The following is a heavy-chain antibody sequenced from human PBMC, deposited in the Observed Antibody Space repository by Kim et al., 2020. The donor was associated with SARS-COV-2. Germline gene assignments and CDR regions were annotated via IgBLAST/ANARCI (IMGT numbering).Heavy chain of an antibody. CDR3: ARFYDSSGSNAFDI. Sequence: AESVKGRFTISRDDSKTAMYLQMNSRRAEDTAVYYCARFYDSSGSNAFDIWGQGTVVTVSS. D-gene: IGHD3-22*01. V-gene: IGHV3-30*07. J-gene: IGHJ3*02.